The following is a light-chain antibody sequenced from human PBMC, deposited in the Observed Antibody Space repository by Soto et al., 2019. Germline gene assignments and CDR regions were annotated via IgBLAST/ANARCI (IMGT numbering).Light chain of an antibody. CDR2: TAS. CDR3: QQTYSPLRT. CDR1: QNIGTY. V-gene: IGKV1-39*01. Sequence: QRTQSPASLAASVGDRVTITCRASQNIGTYLNWYQQKPGKAPRLLIYTASNLQSGVPSRFSGTRSGTDFTLIISDLQAEDFATYYCQQTYSPLRTFGQGTKVDIK. J-gene: IGKJ1*01.